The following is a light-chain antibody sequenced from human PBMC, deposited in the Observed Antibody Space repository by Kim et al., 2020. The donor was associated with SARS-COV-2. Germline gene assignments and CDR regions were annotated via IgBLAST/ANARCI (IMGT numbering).Light chain of an antibody. CDR2: GAS. CDR3: QQYNNWPPT. V-gene: IGKV3-15*01. Sequence: VSPGERATLSCRASQSGYSNLAWYQQKPGQAPKLVIYGASTRATGIPARFSGGGSGTEFTLTISSLQSEDFAVYYCQQYNNWPPTFGGGTKVDIK. CDR1: QSGYSN. J-gene: IGKJ4*01.